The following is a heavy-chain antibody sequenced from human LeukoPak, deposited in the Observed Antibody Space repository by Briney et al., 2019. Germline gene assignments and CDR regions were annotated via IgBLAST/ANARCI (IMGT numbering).Heavy chain of an antibody. V-gene: IGHV3-53*01. CDR1: GFTVSSNY. D-gene: IGHD3-22*01. CDR3: ARDGFSSGSPYDAFDI. Sequence: PGGSLRLSCAASGFTVSSNYMSWVRQAPGKGLEWVSVIYSGGSTYYADSVKGRFTISRDNSKNTLYLQMNSLRAADTAVYYCARDGFSSGSPYDAFDIWGQGTMVTVSS. CDR2: IYSGGST. J-gene: IGHJ3*02.